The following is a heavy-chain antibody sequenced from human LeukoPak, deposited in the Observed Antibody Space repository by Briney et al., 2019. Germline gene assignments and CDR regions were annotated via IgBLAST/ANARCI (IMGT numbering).Heavy chain of an antibody. CDR1: EFTFSSYA. V-gene: IGHV3-23*01. CDR3: ARGPPYCGGDCYYFDY. CDR2: ISGGGGST. D-gene: IGHD2-21*02. J-gene: IGHJ4*02. Sequence: TGGSLRLSCAASEFTFSSYAMSWVRQAPGKGLEWVSGISGGGGSTYYADSVKGRFTISRDNSKNTLYLQMNSLRAEDTAVYYCARGPPYCGGDCYYFDYWGQGTLVTVSS.